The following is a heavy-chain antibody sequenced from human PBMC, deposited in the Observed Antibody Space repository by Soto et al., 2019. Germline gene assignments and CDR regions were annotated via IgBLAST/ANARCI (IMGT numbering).Heavy chain of an antibody. V-gene: IGHV4-31*03. CDR2: IYYSGSA. J-gene: IGHJ4*02. CDR3: ARGPYSGNAIDY. CDR1: GGSISSGGYY. Sequence: QVQLQESGPGLVKPSQTLSLTCTVSGGSISSGGYYWTWIRQHPGKGLEWIGYIYYSGSAYYNPSLKGRVTMSVDTSESQFALRLSSVTAADTAVYYCARGPYSGNAIDYWGRGTLVTVSS. D-gene: IGHD4-4*01.